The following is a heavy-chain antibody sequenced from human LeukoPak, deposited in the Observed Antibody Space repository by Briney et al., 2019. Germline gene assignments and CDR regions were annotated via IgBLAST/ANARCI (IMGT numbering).Heavy chain of an antibody. D-gene: IGHD3-22*01. CDR2: ISSNGGST. V-gene: IGHV3-64*01. CDR1: GFTFSSYA. Sequence: PGGSLRLSCTVSGFTFSSYAMHWVRQAPGKGLEYVSAISSNGGSTYYANSVKGRFTISRDNSKNTLYLQMGSLRAEDMAVYYCAREADVEVIDYWGQGTLITVSS. CDR3: AREADVEVIDY. J-gene: IGHJ4*02.